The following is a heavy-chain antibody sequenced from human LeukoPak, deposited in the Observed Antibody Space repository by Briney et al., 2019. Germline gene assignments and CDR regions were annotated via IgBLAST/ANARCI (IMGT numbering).Heavy chain of an antibody. CDR3: ARDGRAGSLFAY. J-gene: IGHJ4*02. V-gene: IGHV4-59*01. Sequence: SGTLSLTCTVSGGSISGYYWSWIRQPPGKGLEWVGYISYSGSTNYKPSLKSRVTISVDTSKNQFSLKLSSVTAADTAIYYCARDGRAGSLFAYWGQGTLVTVSS. D-gene: IGHD6-19*01. CDR1: GGSISGYY. CDR2: ISYSGST.